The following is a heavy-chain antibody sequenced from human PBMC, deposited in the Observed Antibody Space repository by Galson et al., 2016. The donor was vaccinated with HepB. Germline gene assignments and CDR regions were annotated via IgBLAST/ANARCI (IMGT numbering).Heavy chain of an antibody. D-gene: IGHD1-26*01. CDR2: IYYAGVT. CDR1: GRSVSSGTYF. CDR3: ARSSGSRNGYFDY. J-gene: IGHJ4*02. V-gene: IGHV4-39*01. Sequence: SETLSLTCTVSGRSVSSGTYFWGWIRQPPGKGLEWIGMIYYAGVTHYNPSLEGRVTISVDTSKNQFSLRLSSLTAADTSVYYCARSSGSRNGYFDYWGQGALVTVSS.